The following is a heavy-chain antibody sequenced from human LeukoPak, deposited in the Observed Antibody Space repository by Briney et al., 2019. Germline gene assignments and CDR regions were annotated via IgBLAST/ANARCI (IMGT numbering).Heavy chain of an antibody. CDR1: GGSISNYY. CDR2: IYYSGST. J-gene: IGHJ3*02. D-gene: IGHD3-10*01. CDR3: ARDLPRSGRDAFDI. Sequence: SSETLSLTCNVSGGSISNYYLSWIRQPPGKGLEWIGYIYYSGSTNHNPSLKSRVTISVDTSKNQFSLKLSSVTAADTAVYYCARDLPRSGRDAFDIWGQGTMVTFSS. V-gene: IGHV4-59*01.